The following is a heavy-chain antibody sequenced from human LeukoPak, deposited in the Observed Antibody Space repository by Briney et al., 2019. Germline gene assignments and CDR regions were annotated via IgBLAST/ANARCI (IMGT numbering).Heavy chain of an antibody. CDR1: GGSISTYY. V-gene: IGHV4-59*08. J-gene: IGHJ3*02. D-gene: IGHD3-22*01. CDR3: ARSERITMILGGAFDI. Sequence: PSVTLSLTCTVSGGSISTYYWSWIRQPPGKGLEWIGYISYSGSTNYNPSLKSRVTISVDTSKNQFSLKLSSVTAADTALYYCARSERITMILGGAFDIWGQGTMVTVSS. CDR2: ISYSGST.